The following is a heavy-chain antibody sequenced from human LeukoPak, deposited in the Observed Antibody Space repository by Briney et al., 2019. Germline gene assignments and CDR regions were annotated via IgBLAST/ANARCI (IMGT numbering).Heavy chain of an antibody. CDR3: AGGQGWQFDF. Sequence: PGGSLRLSCAVSGFTFSNHWINWVRQAPGKGLEWVANMKQDGSEKYYVDSVKGRFTISRDNAKNVLYLQMNSLRDEDTAVYYCAGGQGWQFDFWGQGTLVTVSS. J-gene: IGHJ5*01. D-gene: IGHD2-15*01. V-gene: IGHV3-7*05. CDR1: GFTFSNHW. CDR2: MKQDGSEK.